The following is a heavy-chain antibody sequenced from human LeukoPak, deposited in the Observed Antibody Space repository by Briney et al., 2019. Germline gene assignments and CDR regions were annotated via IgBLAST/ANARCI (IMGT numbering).Heavy chain of an antibody. J-gene: IGHJ4*02. D-gene: IGHD2-8*01. V-gene: IGHV4-38-2*02. Sequence: SETLSLTCTVSGYSISSGYYWGWIRPPPGKGLEWIGSIYHSRSTYYNPSLKSRVTISVDTSKNQFSLKLSSVTAADTAVYYCARSLDIVLMVYASPYDYWGQGTLVTVSS. CDR2: IYHSRST. CDR3: ARSLDIVLMVYASPYDY. CDR1: GYSISSGYY.